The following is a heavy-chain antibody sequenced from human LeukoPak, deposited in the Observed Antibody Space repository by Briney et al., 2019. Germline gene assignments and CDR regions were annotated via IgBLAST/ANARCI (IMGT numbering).Heavy chain of an antibody. D-gene: IGHD3-10*01. CDR1: GYTFTGYY. CDR2: INPNSGGT. V-gene: IGHV1-2*06. CDR3: ARDLGGSGSYYKAVYFDY. J-gene: IGHJ4*02. Sequence: ASVKVSCKASGYTFTGYYMHWVRQAPGQGLEWMGRINPNSGGTNYAQKFQGRVTMTRDTSISTAYMELSSLRSEDTAVYYCARDLGGSGSYYKAVYFDYWGQGTLVTVSS.